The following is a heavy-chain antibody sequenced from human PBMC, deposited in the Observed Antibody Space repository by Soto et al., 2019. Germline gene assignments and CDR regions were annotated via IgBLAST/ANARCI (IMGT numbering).Heavy chain of an antibody. D-gene: IGHD1-7*01. CDR3: ARGITGTPTPLGFYHYYVDV. CDR1: GDSITNNY. V-gene: IGHV4-59*08. Sequence: QVQLQESGPGLVRPSDTLSLTCSVSGDSITNNYWNWFRQPPGKGLEWIGFFYYSGHSNNNASLRSRVSITVDTAKNQLSLRLSSVTAGDTAVYYCARGITGTPTPLGFYHYYVDVWGKGTTVTVSS. J-gene: IGHJ6*03. CDR2: FYYSGHS.